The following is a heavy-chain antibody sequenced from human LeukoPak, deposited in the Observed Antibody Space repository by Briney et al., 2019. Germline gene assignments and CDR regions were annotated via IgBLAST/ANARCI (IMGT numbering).Heavy chain of an antibody. CDR1: GFTFDDYA. CDR3: AKSHNSSSWYFNEIYYYYYMDV. J-gene: IGHJ6*03. CDR2: ISWNSGSV. Sequence: TGGSLRLSCGASGFTFDDYAMHWVRQAPGKGLEWVSGISWNSGSVGYADSVKGRFTISRDSAKTSLYLQMNSLRAEDTALYYCAKSHNSSSWYFNEIYYYYYMDVWGKGTTVTVSS. V-gene: IGHV3-9*01. D-gene: IGHD6-13*01.